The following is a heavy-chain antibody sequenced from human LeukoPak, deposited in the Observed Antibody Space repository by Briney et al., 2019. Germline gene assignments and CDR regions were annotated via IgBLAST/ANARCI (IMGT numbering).Heavy chain of an antibody. D-gene: IGHD5-12*01. CDR2: IIPIFGTA. CDR3: ARRVLRRGYSGYGGLDY. Sequence: ASVKVSCKASGYTFASYYMHWVRQAPGQGLEWMGGIIPIFGTANYAQKFQGRVTITADESTSTAYMELSSLRSEDTAVYYCARRVLRRGYSGYGGLDYWGQGTLVTVSS. CDR1: GYTFASYY. V-gene: IGHV1-69*13. J-gene: IGHJ4*02.